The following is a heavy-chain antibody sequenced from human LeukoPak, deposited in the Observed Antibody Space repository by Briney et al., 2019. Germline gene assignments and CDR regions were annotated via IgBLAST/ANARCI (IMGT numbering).Heavy chain of an antibody. CDR3: ARVGANWGSRSYYGF. J-gene: IGHJ4*02. Sequence: GGSLRLSCAASGFTFSSYWMTWVRQAPGKGLEWVANINQDGSEKNSVDSVRGRFTISRDNAKNSLYLQMNSLRAGDTGVYHCARVGANWGSRSYYGFWGQGTLVTVSP. V-gene: IGHV3-7*01. CDR1: GFTFSSYW. CDR2: INQDGSEK. D-gene: IGHD7-27*01.